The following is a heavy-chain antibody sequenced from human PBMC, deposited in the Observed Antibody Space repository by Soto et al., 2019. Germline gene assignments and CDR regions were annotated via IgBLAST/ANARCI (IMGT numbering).Heavy chain of an antibody. V-gene: IGHV4-4*02. Sequence: SETLSLTCAVSGGSISSSNWWSWVRQPPGKGLEWIGKIYHSGSTNYNPSLKSRVTISLDTSKNQFSLKLNSVTAADTAVYYCATRPPGLWRGVFDYWSQGTLVTVSS. D-gene: IGHD2-21*01. CDR3: ATRPPGLWRGVFDY. J-gene: IGHJ4*02. CDR2: IYHSGST. CDR1: GGSISSSNW.